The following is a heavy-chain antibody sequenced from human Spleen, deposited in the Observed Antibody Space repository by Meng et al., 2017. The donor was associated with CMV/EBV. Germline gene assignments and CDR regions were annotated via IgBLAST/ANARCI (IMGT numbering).Heavy chain of an antibody. CDR1: TFPSYG. CDR3: ARDPAITIAAAGASFDY. CDR2: LSAYNDNT. Sequence: TFPSYGISWVRQAPGQGLEWMGWLSAYNDNTNYAQKLQGRVTLTTDASTSTAYMDLRSLRSDDTAVYYCARDPAITIAAAGASFDYWGQGTLVTVSS. V-gene: IGHV1-18*01. J-gene: IGHJ4*02. D-gene: IGHD6-13*01.